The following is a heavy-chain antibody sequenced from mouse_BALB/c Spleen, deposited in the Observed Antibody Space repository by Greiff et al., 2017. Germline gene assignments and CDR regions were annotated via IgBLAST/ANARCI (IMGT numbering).Heavy chain of an antibody. D-gene: IGHD6-2*01. Sequence: EVQLQESGPGLVKPSQSLSLTCSVTGYSITSGYYWNWIRQFPGNKLEWMGYISYDGSNNYNPSLKNRISITRDTSKNQFFLKLNSVTTEDTATYYCARDLWDWYFDVWGAGTTVTVSS. CDR1: GYSITSGYY. J-gene: IGHJ1*01. CDR2: ISYDGSN. CDR3: ARDLWDWYFDV. V-gene: IGHV3-6*02.